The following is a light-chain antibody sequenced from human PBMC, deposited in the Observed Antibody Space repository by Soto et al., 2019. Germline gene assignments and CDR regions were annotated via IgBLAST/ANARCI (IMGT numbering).Light chain of an antibody. CDR3: QQSNSFPWT. CDR1: QSISSW. J-gene: IGKJ1*01. V-gene: IGKV1-5*03. CDR2: KAS. Sequence: DFQMTQSPSTLSASVGDRVTITCRASQSISSWLAWYQQKPGKAPKLLIYKASSLESGVPSRFSGSGSGTDFTLTISSLQPEDFATYYCQQSNSFPWTFGQGTKVDIK.